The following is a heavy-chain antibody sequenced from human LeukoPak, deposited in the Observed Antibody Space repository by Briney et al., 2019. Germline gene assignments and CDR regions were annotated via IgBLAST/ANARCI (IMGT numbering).Heavy chain of an antibody. V-gene: IGHV4-59*01. CDR2: IYYSGST. J-gene: IGHJ5*02. D-gene: IGHD3-10*01. CDR1: GGSISSYY. CDR3: ARASYYYGSGT. Sequence: SETLSLTCTVSGGSISSYYWSWIRQPPGKGLEWIGYIYYSGSTNYNPSLKSRVTISVDTSKNQFSLKLSSVTAADTAVYYCARASYYYGSGTWGQGTLVTVSS.